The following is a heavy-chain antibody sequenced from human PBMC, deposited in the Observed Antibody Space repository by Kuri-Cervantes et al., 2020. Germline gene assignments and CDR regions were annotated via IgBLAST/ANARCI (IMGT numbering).Heavy chain of an antibody. Sequence: GGSLRLSCAASGFTFSSCAMSWFRQAPGKGLEWVSAISGSGGSTYYADSVKGRFTISRDNSMNTLYLQMNSLRADDTAEYFCAKERASVGWPSPSGDKDYWGQGTLVTVSS. V-gene: IGHV3-23*01. CDR2: ISGSGGST. CDR3: AKERASVGWPSPSGDKDY. D-gene: IGHD1-26*01. CDR1: GFTFSSCA. J-gene: IGHJ4*02.